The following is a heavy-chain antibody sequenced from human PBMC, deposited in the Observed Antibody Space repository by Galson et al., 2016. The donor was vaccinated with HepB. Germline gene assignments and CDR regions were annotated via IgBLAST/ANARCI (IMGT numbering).Heavy chain of an antibody. J-gene: IGHJ4*02. Sequence: SLRLSCAPSGFTFRTYSMHWVRQAPGKGLEWVALVSFDGKNKFYADSVKGRFTISKDNSQSTLFLQMNSLRTDDTAVYSCARDRRPAGAFKSDRVGAADYWGQGTLVSVSS. V-gene: IGHV3-30*04. CDR2: VSFDGKNK. CDR3: ARDRRPAGAFKSDRVGAADY. D-gene: IGHD1-26*01. CDR1: GFTFRTYS.